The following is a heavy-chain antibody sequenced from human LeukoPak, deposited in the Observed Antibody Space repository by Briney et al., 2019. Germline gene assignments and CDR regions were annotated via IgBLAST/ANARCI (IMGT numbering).Heavy chain of an antibody. CDR1: VFTFSSYA. J-gene: IGHJ4*02. V-gene: IGHV3-23*01. Sequence: TGGSLRLSCAASVFTFSSYAMSWVRQAPGKGLEWVSAISGSGGSTYYADSVKGRFTISRDNSKNTLYLQMNSLRAEDTAVYYCAKDYSSSWYVVDYWGQGTLVTVSS. CDR2: ISGSGGST. CDR3: AKDYSSSWYVVDY. D-gene: IGHD6-13*01.